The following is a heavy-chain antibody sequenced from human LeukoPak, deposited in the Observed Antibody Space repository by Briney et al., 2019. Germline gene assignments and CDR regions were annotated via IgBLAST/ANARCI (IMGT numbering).Heavy chain of an antibody. D-gene: IGHD6-6*01. Sequence: SVKVSCKASGGTFSSYAISWVRQAPGQGLEWMGGIIPIFGTANYAQKFRGRVTITADESTSTAYMELSSLRSEDTAVYYCAREYSSSAAFDYWGQGTLVTVSS. V-gene: IGHV1-69*13. CDR3: AREYSSSAAFDY. J-gene: IGHJ4*02. CDR2: IIPIFGTA. CDR1: GGTFSSYA.